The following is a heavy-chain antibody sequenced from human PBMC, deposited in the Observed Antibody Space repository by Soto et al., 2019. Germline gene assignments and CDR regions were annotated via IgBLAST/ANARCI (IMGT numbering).Heavy chain of an antibody. CDR3: ARVKADSSGYYYYYYYGMDV. Sequence: ASVKVSCKASGYTFTSYYMHWVRQPPGQGLEWMGIINPSGGSTSYAQKCQGRVTMTRDTSTSTVYMELSSLRSEDTAVYYCARVKADSSGYYYYYYYGMDVWGQGTTVTVS. CDR1: GYTFTSYY. J-gene: IGHJ6*02. V-gene: IGHV1-46*01. CDR2: INPSGGST. D-gene: IGHD3-22*01.